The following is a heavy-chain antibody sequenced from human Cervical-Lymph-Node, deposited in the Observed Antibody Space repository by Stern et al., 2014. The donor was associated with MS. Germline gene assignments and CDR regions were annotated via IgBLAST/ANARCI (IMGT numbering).Heavy chain of an antibody. CDR1: GYAFTTYA. V-gene: IGHV1-3*01. Sequence: QVQLEESGAEVKKPGASVKVSCKAAGYAFTTYALHWVRQAPGQRLEWMGWINADNGKTKYSQKFQGRVTITRDTSASTAYMDLSSLRSEDTAVYYCARVDSSSRFDPWGQGTLVIVSS. CDR2: INADNGKT. CDR3: ARVDSSSRFDP. J-gene: IGHJ5*02. D-gene: IGHD6-6*01.